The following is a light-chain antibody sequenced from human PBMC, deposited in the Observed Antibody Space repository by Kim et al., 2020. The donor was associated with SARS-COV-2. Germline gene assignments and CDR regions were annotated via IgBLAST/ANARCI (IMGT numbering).Light chain of an antibody. Sequence: DIQMTQSPSSLSASVGDRVTFTCQASHGISNYLNWYQQKPGKAPNLLIYDASNLEAGVPSRFSGSWSGTNFTFTISSLQPEDFATYDGQRWHDVRRAFGEGTKV. V-gene: IGKV1-33*01. CDR3: QRWHDVRRA. CDR2: DAS. J-gene: IGKJ2*01. CDR1: HGISNY.